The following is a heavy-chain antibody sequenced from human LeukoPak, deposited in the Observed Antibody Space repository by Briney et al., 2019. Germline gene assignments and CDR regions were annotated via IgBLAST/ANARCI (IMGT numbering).Heavy chain of an antibody. CDR2: IYYSGST. J-gene: IGHJ4*02. V-gene: IGHV4-39*07. CDR1: GGSISSSSYY. D-gene: IGHD5-12*01. CDR3: ARGYSGYDSYYFDY. Sequence: NSSETLSLTCTVSGGSISSSSYYWGWIRQPPGKGLEWIGSIYYSGSTYYNPSLKSRVTISVDTSKNQFSLKLSSVTAADTAVYYCARGYSGYDSYYFDYWGQGTLVTVSS.